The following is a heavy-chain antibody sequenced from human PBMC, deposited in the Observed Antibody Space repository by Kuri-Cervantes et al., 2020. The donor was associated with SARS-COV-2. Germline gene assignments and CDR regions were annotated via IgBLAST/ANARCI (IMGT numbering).Heavy chain of an antibody. CDR3: AGLYCTSSNCYDGCFDS. CDR2: ISPLFVTT. V-gene: IGHV1-69*06. D-gene: IGHD2-2*01. CDR1: VGTFSSYA. Sequence: SVKVSCKASVGTFSSYAVTWVRQAPGRGLEWMGRISPLFVTTIYAEKFRGRVTLTADKSTNTAYIELSSLRSEDTAGYYCAGLYCTSSNCYDGCFDSWGQGTLVTVSS. J-gene: IGHJ4*02.